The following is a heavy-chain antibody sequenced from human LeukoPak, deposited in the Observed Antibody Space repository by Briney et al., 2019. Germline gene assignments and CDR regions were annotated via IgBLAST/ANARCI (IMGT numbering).Heavy chain of an antibody. CDR2: INSDGSST. J-gene: IGHJ4*02. V-gene: IGHV3-74*01. D-gene: IGHD3-10*01. CDR1: GFTFSSYW. Sequence: GGSLRLSCAASGFTFSSYWMHWVRQAPGKGLVWVSRINSDGSSTSYADSVKGRFTISRDNAKNTLYLQMNSLRAEDTAVYYCARQIGGRGVTNFDYWGQGTLVTVSS. CDR3: ARQIGGRGVTNFDY.